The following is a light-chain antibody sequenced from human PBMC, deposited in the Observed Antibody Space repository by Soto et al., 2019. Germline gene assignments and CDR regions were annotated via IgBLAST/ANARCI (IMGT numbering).Light chain of an antibody. CDR1: QSVSSN. Sequence: EIVLTHSPGTLSLSPWEIATLSCRASQSVSSNYLAWYQQIPGQAPRPLIYGASTRASGIPARFSGSGSGTEFTLTISSLQSEDFAVYYGQQYYNWPETFGQGTKVDIK. CDR3: QQYYNWPET. V-gene: IGKV3-15*01. CDR2: GAS. J-gene: IGKJ1*01.